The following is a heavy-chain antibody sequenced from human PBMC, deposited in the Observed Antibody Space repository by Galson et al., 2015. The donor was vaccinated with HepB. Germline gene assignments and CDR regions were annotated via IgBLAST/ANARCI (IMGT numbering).Heavy chain of an antibody. CDR1: GGSFSGYY. D-gene: IGHD6-13*01. V-gene: IGHV4-34*01. CDR3: ARRSGYKQQLVWGGGWFDP. J-gene: IGHJ5*02. CDR2: INHSGST. Sequence: TLSLTCAVYGGSFSGYYWSWIRQPPGKGLEWIGEINHSGSTNYNPSLKSRVTISVDTSKNQFSLKLSSVTAADTAVYYCARRSGYKQQLVWGGGWFDPWGQGTLVTVSS.